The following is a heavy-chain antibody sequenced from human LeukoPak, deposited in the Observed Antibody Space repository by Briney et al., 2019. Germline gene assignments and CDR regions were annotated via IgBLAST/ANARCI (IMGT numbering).Heavy chain of an antibody. CDR2: INHSGST. J-gene: IGHJ4*02. CDR3: ARGSITIFGVVITKRAYYFDY. V-gene: IGHV4-34*01. CDR1: GGSFSGYY. D-gene: IGHD3-3*01. Sequence: PSETLSLTCAVYGGSFSGYYWSWIRQPPGKGLEWIGEINHSGSTNYNPSLKSRVTISVDTSKNQFSLKLSSVTAADTAVYYCARGSITIFGVVITKRAYYFDYWGQGTLVTVSS.